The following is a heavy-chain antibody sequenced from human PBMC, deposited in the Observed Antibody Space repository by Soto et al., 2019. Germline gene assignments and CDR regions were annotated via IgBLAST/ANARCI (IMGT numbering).Heavy chain of an antibody. CDR2: MYYSGTA. CDR1: GGSISSSDFY. D-gene: IGHD6-25*01. CDR3: AVVDSTGNWFDP. J-gene: IGHJ5*02. V-gene: IGHV4-39*01. Sequence: SETLSLTCTVSGGSISSSDFYWGWLRQTPGKGLEFIGSMYYSGTAYYNPSLKSRVTISVDTSKNQFTLKLISVTAADTAVYYCAVVDSTGNWFDPWGEGALVTSPQ.